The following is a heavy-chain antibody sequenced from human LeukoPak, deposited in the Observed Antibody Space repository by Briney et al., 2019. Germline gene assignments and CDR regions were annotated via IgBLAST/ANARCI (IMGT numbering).Heavy chain of an antibody. J-gene: IGHJ6*02. D-gene: IGHD2-2*01. CDR1: GYTFTSYG. CDR2: ISAYNGNT. CDR3: ARDRVVPAAIMAGGSVDYYYGMDV. V-gene: IGHV1-18*01. Sequence: GAPVKVSCKASGYTFTSYGISWVRQAPGQGLEWMGWISAYNGNTNYAQKLQGRVTMTTDTSTSTAYMELRSLRSDDTAVYYCARDRVVPAAIMAGGSVDYYYGMDVWGQGTTVTVSS.